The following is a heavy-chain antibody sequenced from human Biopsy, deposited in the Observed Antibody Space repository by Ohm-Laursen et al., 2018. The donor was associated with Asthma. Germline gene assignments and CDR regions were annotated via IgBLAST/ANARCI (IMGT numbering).Heavy chain of an antibody. D-gene: IGHD1-1*01. V-gene: IGHV3-30*01. Sequence: SLRLSCTASGFSFSNFAIHWVRQAPGKGLEWVGVISKDASTQDYADSVKGRFTMARDNSKNTLDLQMNSLREEDTAVYYCVRGGTDDAFDIWGQGTVVSVSS. J-gene: IGHJ3*02. CDR2: ISKDASTQ. CDR3: VRGGTDDAFDI. CDR1: GFSFSNFA.